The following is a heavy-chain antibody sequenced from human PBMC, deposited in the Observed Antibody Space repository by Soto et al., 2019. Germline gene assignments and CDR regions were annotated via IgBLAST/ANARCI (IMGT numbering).Heavy chain of an antibody. CDR3: AHLFYGSGSYYNGYYYYMDV. V-gene: IGHV2-5*02. J-gene: IGHJ6*03. D-gene: IGHD3-10*01. Sequence: QITLKESGPTLVKPTQTLTLTCTFSGFSLSTSGVGVGWIRQPPGKALEWLALIYWDDDKRYSPSLKSRLTNTKYTSKNQVVLTMTNMDPVDTATYYCAHLFYGSGSYYNGYYYYMDVWGKGTTVTVSS. CDR1: GFSLSTSGVG. CDR2: IYWDDDK.